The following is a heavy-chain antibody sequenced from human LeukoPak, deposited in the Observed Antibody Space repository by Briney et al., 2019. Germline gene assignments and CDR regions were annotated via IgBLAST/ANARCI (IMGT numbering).Heavy chain of an antibody. J-gene: IGHJ4*02. Sequence: GGSLRLSCAASGFTFSSYSMNWVRQAPGKGLEWVSSISSSSSYIYYADSVKGRFTISRDNAKNSLYLQMNSLRAEDTAVYYCARGLAAAGIKGPDYWGQGTLVTVSS. CDR1: GFTFSSYS. CDR2: ISSSSSYI. D-gene: IGHD6-13*01. CDR3: ARGLAAAGIKGPDY. V-gene: IGHV3-21*01.